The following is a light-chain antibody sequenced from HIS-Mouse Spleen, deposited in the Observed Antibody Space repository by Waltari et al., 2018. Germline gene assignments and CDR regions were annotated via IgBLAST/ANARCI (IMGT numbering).Light chain of an antibody. CDR3: QSADSSGTYWV. Sequence: SYELTQPPSVSVSPGQPARITCPADALPTQYAYWYQQKPGQPPVLVIYKDSERPSGIPERFSGSSSGTTVTLTISGVQAEDEADYYCQSADSSGTYWVFGGGTKLTVL. V-gene: IGLV3-25*03. CDR2: KDS. CDR1: ALPTQY. J-gene: IGLJ3*02.